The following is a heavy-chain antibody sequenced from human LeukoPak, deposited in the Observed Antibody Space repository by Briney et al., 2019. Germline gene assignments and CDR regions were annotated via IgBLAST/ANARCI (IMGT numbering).Heavy chain of an antibody. CDR1: TFTFSSYT. Sequence: PGGSLRLSCAASTFTFSSYTMNWVRQAPGKGLEWVSSISSTSSYISYADSMKGRFTISRDNSKNTLYLQMNSLRAEDTAVYYCAKLPDSSGYSVPFRWGQGTLVTVSS. CDR2: ISSTSSYI. CDR3: AKLPDSSGYSVPFR. V-gene: IGHV3-21*01. J-gene: IGHJ4*02. D-gene: IGHD3-22*01.